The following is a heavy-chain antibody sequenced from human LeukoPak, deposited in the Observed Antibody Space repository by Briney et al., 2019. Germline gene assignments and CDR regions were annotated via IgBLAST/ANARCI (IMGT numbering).Heavy chain of an antibody. CDR1: GYTFTNYA. V-gene: IGHV1-3*01. CDR3: ARDSGGNSFLGFDY. D-gene: IGHD4-23*01. Sequence: ASVKVSCKASGYTFTNYAIHWVRQAPGQRLEWMGWINAGNGNTKYSQKFQGRVTITRDTSASTAYMELSSLRSEDTAVYYCARDSGGNSFLGFDYWGQGTLVTVSS. J-gene: IGHJ4*02. CDR2: INAGNGNT.